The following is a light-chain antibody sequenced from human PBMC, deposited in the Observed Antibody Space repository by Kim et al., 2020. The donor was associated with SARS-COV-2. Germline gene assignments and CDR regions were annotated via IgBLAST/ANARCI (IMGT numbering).Light chain of an antibody. V-gene: IGKV2-30*01. J-gene: IGKJ3*01. Sequence: ASISCRSSQCLVYGDGNTYLNWFHQRPGQSPRRLIYKVSNRDSGVPDRFSGSGSGTDFTLQISRVEAEDVGVYYCMQGTHWPFTFGPGTKVDIK. CDR1: QCLVYGDGNTY. CDR3: MQGTHWPFT. CDR2: KVS.